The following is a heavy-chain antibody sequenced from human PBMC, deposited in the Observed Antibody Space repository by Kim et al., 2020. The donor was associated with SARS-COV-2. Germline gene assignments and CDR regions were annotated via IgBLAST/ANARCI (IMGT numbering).Heavy chain of an antibody. V-gene: IGHV6-1*01. D-gene: IGHD3-22*01. Sequence: SQTLSLTCAISGDSVSSNSAAWNWIRQSPSRGLEWLGRTYYRSKWYNDYAVSVKSRITINPDTSKNQFSLQLNSVTPEDTAVYYCARDFDPYYYDSSGYYRYFDYWGQGTLVTVSS. CDR2: TYYRSKWYN. J-gene: IGHJ4*02. CDR1: GDSVSSNSAA. CDR3: ARDFDPYYYDSSGYYRYFDY.